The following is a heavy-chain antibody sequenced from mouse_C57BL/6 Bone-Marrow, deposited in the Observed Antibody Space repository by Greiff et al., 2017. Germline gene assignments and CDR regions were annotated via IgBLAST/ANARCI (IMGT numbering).Heavy chain of an antibody. J-gene: IGHJ4*01. CDR1: GYTFTSYW. D-gene: IGHD1-1*01. CDR3: ARAITTVPYYYAMDY. CDR2: IDPSDSET. Sequence: QVQLQQPGAELVRPGSSVKLSCKASGYTFTSYWMHWVKQRPIQGLEWIGNIDPSDSETHYNQQFKDKATLTVDKSSSTAYMQLSSLTSEDSAVYYCARAITTVPYYYAMDYWGQGTSVTVSS. V-gene: IGHV1-52*01.